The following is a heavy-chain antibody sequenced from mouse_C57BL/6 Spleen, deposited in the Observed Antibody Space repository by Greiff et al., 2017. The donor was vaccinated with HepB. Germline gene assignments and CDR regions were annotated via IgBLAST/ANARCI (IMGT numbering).Heavy chain of an antibody. V-gene: IGHV5-16*01. Sequence: EVKLMESEGGLVQPGSSMKLSCTASGFTFSDYYMAWVRQVPEKGLEWVANINYDGSSTYYLDSLKSRFIISRDNAKNILYLQMSSLKSEDTATYYCARENGDSSGGFDYWGQGTTLTVSS. CDR2: INYDGSST. D-gene: IGHD3-2*02. CDR1: GFTFSDYY. J-gene: IGHJ2*01. CDR3: ARENGDSSGGFDY.